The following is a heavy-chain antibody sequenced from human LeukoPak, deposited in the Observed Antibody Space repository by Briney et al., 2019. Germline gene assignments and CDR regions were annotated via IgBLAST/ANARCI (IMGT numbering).Heavy chain of an antibody. CDR1: GGTFSSYA. CDR2: IIPILGIA. Sequence: SVKVSCKASGGTFSSYAISWVRQAPGQGLEWMGRIIPILGIANYAQKFQGRVTITADKSTSTAYMELSSLRSEDTAVYYCARDLGYCSRTSCYRDAFDIWGQGTMVTVSS. J-gene: IGHJ3*02. V-gene: IGHV1-69*04. D-gene: IGHD2-2*01. CDR3: ARDLGYCSRTSCYRDAFDI.